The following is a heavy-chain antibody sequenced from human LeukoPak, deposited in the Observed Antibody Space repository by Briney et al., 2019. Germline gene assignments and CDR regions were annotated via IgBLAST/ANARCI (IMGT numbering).Heavy chain of an antibody. J-gene: IGHJ4*02. CDR1: GFPFSGYA. D-gene: IGHD1-26*01. CDR2: ISYNGNIV. CDR3: AKDIDSGLDY. Sequence: GGSLRLSCAASGFPFSGYAMHWVRQAPGKGLEWVAIISYNGNIVHYADSVRGRFTVSGDNSKNTLYLQMNSLRAEDTALYYCAKDIDSGLDYWGQGTLVTVSS. V-gene: IGHV3-30*18.